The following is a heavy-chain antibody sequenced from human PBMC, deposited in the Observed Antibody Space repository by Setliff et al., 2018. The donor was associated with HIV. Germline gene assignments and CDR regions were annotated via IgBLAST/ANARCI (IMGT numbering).Heavy chain of an antibody. J-gene: IGHJ4*01. V-gene: IGHV1-8*02. CDR1: GYTFTNYD. D-gene: IGHD2-15*01. CDR3: ARVGSYWTQFDY. CDR2: MNPNSGNT. Sequence: ASVKVSCKASGYTFTNYDINWVRQATGQGLEWMGWMNPNSGNTGYAQKFQGRVTMTRNTSISTAYMELSSLRSEDTAVYYCARVGSYWTQFDYWGQGTLVTVSS.